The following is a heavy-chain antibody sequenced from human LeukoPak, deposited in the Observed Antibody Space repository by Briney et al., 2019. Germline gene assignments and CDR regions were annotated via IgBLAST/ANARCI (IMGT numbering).Heavy chain of an antibody. V-gene: IGHV1-69*04. Sequence: ASVKVSCKASGGTFSSYTISWVRQAPGQGLEWMGRIIPILGIANYAQKFQGRVTITADRSTSTDYMELSSLRSEDTAVYYCARDECSGGSCYSGLWFDPWGQGTLVTVSS. CDR1: GGTFSSYT. CDR2: IIPILGIA. CDR3: ARDECSGGSCYSGLWFDP. D-gene: IGHD2-15*01. J-gene: IGHJ5*02.